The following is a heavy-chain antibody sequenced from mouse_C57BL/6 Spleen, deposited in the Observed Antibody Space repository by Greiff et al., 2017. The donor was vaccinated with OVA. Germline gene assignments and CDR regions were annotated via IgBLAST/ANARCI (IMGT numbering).Heavy chain of an antibody. D-gene: IGHD2-2*01. Sequence: QVQLQQPGAELVKPGASVKLSCKASGYTFTSYWMQWVKQRPGQGLEWIGEIDPSDSYTNYNQKFKGKATLTVDTSSSTAYMQLSSLTSEDSAVYYCARGAVSWGQGTTLTVSS. J-gene: IGHJ2*01. V-gene: IGHV1-50*01. CDR1: GYTFTSYW. CDR2: IDPSDSYT. CDR3: ARGAVS.